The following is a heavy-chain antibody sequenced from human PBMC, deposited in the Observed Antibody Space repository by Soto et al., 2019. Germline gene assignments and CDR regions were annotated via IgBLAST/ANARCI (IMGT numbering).Heavy chain of an antibody. V-gene: IGHV1-18*01. CDR3: TREQSFDRKYYYGIDC. Sequence: GASVKVSCKASGYPFTSYGIGWVRQAPGQGLEWMGWISPYNGNTYYAQKFQGRVTMTTDTPTTTVYMELRSLRSDDTAVYYCTREQSFDRKYYYGIDCWGQGTTVTVSS. CDR1: GYPFTSYG. J-gene: IGHJ6*02. CDR2: ISPYNGNT. D-gene: IGHD6-19*01.